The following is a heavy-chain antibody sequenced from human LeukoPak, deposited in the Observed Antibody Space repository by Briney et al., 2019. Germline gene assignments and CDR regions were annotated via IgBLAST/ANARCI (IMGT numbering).Heavy chain of an antibody. Sequence: GGSLRLSCAASGFTFSSYWMSWVRQAPGKGLEWVAVVSSDGSNKYYADSVKGRFTISRDNSKNTLYLQMNSLRAEDTAVYYCARGYDSSGYYFDYWGQGTLVTVSS. CDR3: ARGYDSSGYYFDY. J-gene: IGHJ4*02. V-gene: IGHV3-30*03. CDR2: VSSDGSNK. D-gene: IGHD3-22*01. CDR1: GFTFSSYW.